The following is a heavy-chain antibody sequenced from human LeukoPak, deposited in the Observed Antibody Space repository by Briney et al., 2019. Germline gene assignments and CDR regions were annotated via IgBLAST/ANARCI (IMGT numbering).Heavy chain of an antibody. CDR3: ARDLSGSSGYEG. V-gene: IGHV3-7*01. J-gene: IGHJ4*02. CDR1: GHTFSSYW. Sequence: PGGSLRLFCAASGHTFSSYWMSWVRQAPGKGLEWVANIKQDGSEKYYVDSVKGRFTISRDNAKNSLYLQMNSLRAEDTAVYYCARDLSGSSGYEGWGQGTLVTVSS. CDR2: IKQDGSEK. D-gene: IGHD3-22*01.